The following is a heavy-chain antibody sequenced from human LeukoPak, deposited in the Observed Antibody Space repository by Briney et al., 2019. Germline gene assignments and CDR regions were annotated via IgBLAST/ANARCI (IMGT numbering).Heavy chain of an antibody. V-gene: IGHV3-23*01. CDR3: AKEGGHYYGSGSFFDY. D-gene: IGHD3-10*01. CDR1: GFTFSSYA. Sequence: GGSLRLSCAASGFTFSSYAMSWVRQAPGKGLEWVSAISGSGGSTYYADSVKGRFTISRDNSKNTLYLQMNSLRAEDTAVYHCAKEGGHYYGSGSFFDYWGQGTLVTVSS. CDR2: ISGSGGST. J-gene: IGHJ4*02.